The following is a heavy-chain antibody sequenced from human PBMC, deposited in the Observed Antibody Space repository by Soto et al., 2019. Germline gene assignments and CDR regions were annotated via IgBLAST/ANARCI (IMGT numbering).Heavy chain of an antibody. CDR3: TTEGYDYIWGSYRPLDY. CDR2: IKSKTDGGTT. CDR1: GFTFSNAW. J-gene: IGHJ4*02. V-gene: IGHV3-15*01. Sequence: EVQLVESGGGLVKPGGSLRLSCAASGFTFSNAWMSWVCQAPGKGLEWVGRIKSKTDGGTTDYAAPVKGRFTISRDDSKNTLNLQMNSLKTEDTAVYYCTTEGYDYIWGSYRPLDYWGQGTLVTVSS. D-gene: IGHD3-16*02.